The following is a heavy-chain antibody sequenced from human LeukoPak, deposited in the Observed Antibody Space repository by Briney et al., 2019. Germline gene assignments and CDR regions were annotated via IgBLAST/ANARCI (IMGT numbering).Heavy chain of an antibody. CDR3: ARGYSYGYRRPQLL. CDR1: GGSISSSSYY. V-gene: IGHV4-39*01. D-gene: IGHD5-18*01. Sequence: SETLSLTCTVSGGSISSSSYYWGWIRQPPGKGLEWIGSIYYSGSTYYNPSLKSRVTISVDTSKNQFSLKLSSVTAADTAVYYCARGYSYGYRRPQLLGGQGTLVTVSS. J-gene: IGHJ4*02. CDR2: IYYSGST.